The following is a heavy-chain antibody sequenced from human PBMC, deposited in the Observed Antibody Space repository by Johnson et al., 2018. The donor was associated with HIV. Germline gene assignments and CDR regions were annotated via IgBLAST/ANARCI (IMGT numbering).Heavy chain of an antibody. CDR3: ARDPPYGGNPSAFDV. J-gene: IGHJ3*01. CDR2: ISYDGSNK. Sequence: QVQLVESGGGVVQPWWSLRLSCAASGFTFSSYGLHWVRQAPGKGLEWVAFISYDGSNKYYADSVQGRFTISRDNSKDTLYMQMHSLRPEDTALYYCARDPPYGGNPSAFDVWGQVTMVTVSS. CDR1: GFTFSSYG. D-gene: IGHD4-23*01. V-gene: IGHV3-30*03.